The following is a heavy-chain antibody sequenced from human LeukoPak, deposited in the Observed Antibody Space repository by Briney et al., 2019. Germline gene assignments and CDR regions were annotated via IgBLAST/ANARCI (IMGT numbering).Heavy chain of an antibody. D-gene: IGHD2-2*01. CDR2: IYTSGST. Sequence: SETLSLTCTVSGGSISSGSYYWSWIRQPAGKGLEWIGRIYTSGSTNYNPSLKSRVTISVDTSKDQFSLKLSSVTAADTAVYYCARELKEFCSSTSCYAIYYYYMDVWGKGTTVTVSS. CDR1: GGSISSGSYY. V-gene: IGHV4-61*02. CDR3: ARELKEFCSSTSCYAIYYYYMDV. J-gene: IGHJ6*03.